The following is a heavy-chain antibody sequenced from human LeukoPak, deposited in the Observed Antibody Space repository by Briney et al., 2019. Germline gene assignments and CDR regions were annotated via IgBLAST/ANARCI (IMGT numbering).Heavy chain of an antibody. D-gene: IGHD2-2*01. Sequence: GESLKISCRGSGYILTTYWIGWVRQMPGKGLEWMGIIYPGDSDTRYSPSFLGQVTMSADKSINTAYLQWSSLKASDTAMYYCARRQGCSSTSCPPDSWGQGTLVTVSS. CDR2: IYPGDSDT. V-gene: IGHV5-51*01. CDR1: GYILTTYW. CDR3: ARRQGCSSTSCPPDS. J-gene: IGHJ4*02.